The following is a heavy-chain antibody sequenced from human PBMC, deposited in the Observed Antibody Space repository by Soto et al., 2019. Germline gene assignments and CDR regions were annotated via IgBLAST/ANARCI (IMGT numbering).Heavy chain of an antibody. V-gene: IGHV1-2*02. CDR2: INPNSGGT. Sequence: ASVKVSCKASGYTFTGYYMHWVRQAPGQGLEWMGWINPNSGGTNYAQKFQGRVTMTRDTSISTAYMELSRLRSDDTAVYYCARGSCSSTSCYKEYYFDLWGQGTLVTVSS. CDR1: GYTFTGYY. CDR3: ARGSCSSTSCYKEYYFDL. D-gene: IGHD2-2*02. J-gene: IGHJ4*02.